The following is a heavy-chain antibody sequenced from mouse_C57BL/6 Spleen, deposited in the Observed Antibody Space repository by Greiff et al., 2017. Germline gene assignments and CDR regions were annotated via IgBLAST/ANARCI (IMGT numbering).Heavy chain of an antibody. V-gene: IGHV1-53*01. J-gene: IGHJ4*01. CDR1: GYTFTSYW. Sequence: QVQLQQPGPELVKPGASVKLSCKASGYTFTSYWMHWVKQRPGQGLEWIGDINPSNGGTNYNEKFKSKATLTVDKSSSTAYMQLSSLTSEDSAVYSCAKSGANYGPGSAMDYWGQGTSVTVSS. CDR3: AKSGANYGPGSAMDY. CDR2: INPSNGGT. D-gene: IGHD1-1*01.